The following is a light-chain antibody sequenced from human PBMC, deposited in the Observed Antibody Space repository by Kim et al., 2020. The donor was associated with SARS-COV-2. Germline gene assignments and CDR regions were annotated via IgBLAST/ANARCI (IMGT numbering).Light chain of an antibody. CDR1: QTILSSSTNKNY. CDR2: WSS. V-gene: IGKV4-1*01. J-gene: IGKJ4*01. Sequence: AAINCKSSQTILSSSTNKNYLAWYQQKPGQPPKLLIYWSSTRQSGIPDRFSCSWSGTDFTLTINSLQAEDVAVYFCQQYYKSPFTFGGGTKVDIK. CDR3: QQYYKSPFT.